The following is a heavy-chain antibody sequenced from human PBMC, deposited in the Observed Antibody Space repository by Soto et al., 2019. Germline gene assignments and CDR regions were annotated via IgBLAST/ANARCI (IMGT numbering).Heavy chain of an antibody. J-gene: IGHJ6*02. CDR3: ARVSGSYYYGMDV. Sequence: QVQLQESGPGLVKPSGTLSLTCAVSGGSISSSYWWSWVRQPPGKGLEWIGEIYHSGSTNYNTSRKSRVTISVDKAKNQFSLKATSVTAADTAVYYCARVSGSYYYGMDVWGQGTTVTVSS. CDR2: IYHSGST. CDR1: GGSISSSYW. V-gene: IGHV4-4*02.